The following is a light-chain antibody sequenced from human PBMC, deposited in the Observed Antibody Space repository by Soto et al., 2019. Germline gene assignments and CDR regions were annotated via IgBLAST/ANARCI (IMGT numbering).Light chain of an antibody. Sequence: DIQMTQSPSTLSASVGDRVTITCRASQSVNNWLAWYQQRPGKAPKVLIYDASTLQSGVPSRFSGSGSGTDFTLTISCLQSEDFATYYCQQYYSYPLTFGGGTKVDIK. CDR2: DAS. CDR1: QSVNNW. V-gene: IGKV1-5*01. CDR3: QQYYSYPLT. J-gene: IGKJ4*01.